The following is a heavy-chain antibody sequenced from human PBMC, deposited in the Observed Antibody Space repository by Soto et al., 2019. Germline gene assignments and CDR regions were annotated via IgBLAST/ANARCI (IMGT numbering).Heavy chain of an antibody. Sequence: SETLSLTCTVSGGSVSSGSYYWGWIRQPPGKGLEWIGYIYYSGSTNYNPSLKSRVTISVDTSKNQFSLKLSSVTAADTAVYYCAREAYYYDSSGSLEGGYFDYWGQGTLVTVSS. CDR3: AREAYYYDSSGSLEGGYFDY. J-gene: IGHJ4*02. V-gene: IGHV4-61*01. CDR1: GGSVSSGSYY. D-gene: IGHD3-22*01. CDR2: IYYSGST.